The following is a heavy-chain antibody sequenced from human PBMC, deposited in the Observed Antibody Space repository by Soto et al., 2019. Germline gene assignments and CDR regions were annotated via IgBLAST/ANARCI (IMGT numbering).Heavy chain of an antibody. J-gene: IGHJ4*02. V-gene: IGHV1-69*12. D-gene: IGHD6-19*01. CDR2: IIPVFLTA. CDR3: ASRSSGLYYFDH. Sequence: QVQLVQSGAEVKKPGSSVKVSCKTSGGTFRSYVISWVRQAPGRGLEWMGGIIPVFLTANYAQKFQDRVTIIADESTATSYLELSSLRSDDTAMYYCASRSSGLYYFDHWGQGTLVTVST. CDR1: GGTFRSYV.